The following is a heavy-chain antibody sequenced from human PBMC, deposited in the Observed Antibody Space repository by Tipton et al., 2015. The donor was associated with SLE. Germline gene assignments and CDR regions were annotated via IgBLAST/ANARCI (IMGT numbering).Heavy chain of an antibody. CDR1: GFIFNNYW. V-gene: IGHV3-7*01. Sequence: SLRLSCAVSGFIFNNYWMSWVRQGPGKGLEWVAQINQDGSEKYYADSVKGRFTISRDNAKDTLYLQMNSLRAEDTAVYYCARIHYYGSGSRDYWGQGTLVTVSS. D-gene: IGHD3-10*01. J-gene: IGHJ4*02. CDR2: INQDGSEK. CDR3: ARIHYYGSGSRDY.